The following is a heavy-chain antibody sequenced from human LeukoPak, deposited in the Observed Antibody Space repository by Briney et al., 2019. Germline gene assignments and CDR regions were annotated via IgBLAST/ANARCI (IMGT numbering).Heavy chain of an antibody. CDR3: ARLGYCTNDICYSRTYDGFDI. V-gene: IGHV5-51*01. Sequence: GESLKISCKGSGYTFTTYWMAWVRQMPGRGLEWMGIIYPGDSDTRYSPSFQGQVIISADKSISTAYLQWSSLKASDTAMYYCARLGYCTNDICYSRTYDGFDIWGQGTMVTVSS. CDR1: GYTFTTYW. D-gene: IGHD2-8*01. J-gene: IGHJ3*02. CDR2: IYPGDSDT.